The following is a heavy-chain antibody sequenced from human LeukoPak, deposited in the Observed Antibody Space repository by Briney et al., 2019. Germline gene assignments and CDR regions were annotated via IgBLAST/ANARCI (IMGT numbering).Heavy chain of an antibody. Sequence: GGSLRLSCAASGFTFSTYAMSWVRQAPGKGLEWVSAISGSGGDTYYADSVKGRFTISRDNSKNTLYLQMNSLRAEDTALYYCATSSGWYPKYFDYWGQGTLVTVSS. CDR3: ATSSGWYPKYFDY. CDR2: ISGSGGDT. CDR1: GFTFSTYA. J-gene: IGHJ4*02. D-gene: IGHD6-19*01. V-gene: IGHV3-23*01.